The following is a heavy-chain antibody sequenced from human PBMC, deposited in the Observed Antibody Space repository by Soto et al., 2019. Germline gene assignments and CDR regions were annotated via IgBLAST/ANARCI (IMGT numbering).Heavy chain of an antibody. J-gene: IGHJ4*02. CDR3: ARHVNLPLDGTGFDS. D-gene: IGHD6-19*01. CDR2: IYYSGST. V-gene: IGHV4-39*01. CDR1: SSSVSSSTYT. Sequence: SDTLSLTFTVSSSSVSSSTYTWGWIRQPPGKGLEWIGSIYYSGSTYYNPSLNSRVTVSVDTSKNQFSLKVTSVTAADTAVYYCARHVNLPLDGTGFDSWGRGTLFTVSS.